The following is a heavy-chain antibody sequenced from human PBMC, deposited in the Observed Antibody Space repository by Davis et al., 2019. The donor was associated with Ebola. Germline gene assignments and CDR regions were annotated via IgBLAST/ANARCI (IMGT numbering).Heavy chain of an antibody. CDR2: INGAAWST. CDR1: GFTFSLTD. CDR3: ARMGIWNNVYYYGMDV. Sequence: GESLKISCAASGFTFSLTDMNWFRQAPGRGPEWVANINGAAWSTSYADSVKGRFTISRDNSKNTLYLQMNSLRAEDTAVYYCARMGIWNNVYYYGMDVWGLGTTVTVSS. V-gene: IGHV3-23*01. J-gene: IGHJ6*02. D-gene: IGHD1/OR15-1a*01.